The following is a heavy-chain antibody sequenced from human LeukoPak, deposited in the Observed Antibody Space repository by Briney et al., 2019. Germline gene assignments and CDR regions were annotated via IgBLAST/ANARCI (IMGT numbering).Heavy chain of an antibody. CDR2: MNPNSGNT. CDR1: GYTFTSYD. CDR3: ARDVGSGSYHRFDY. D-gene: IGHD3-10*01. J-gene: IGHJ4*02. V-gene: IGHV1-8*01. Sequence: ASVKVSCKASGYTFTSYDINWVRQATGQGLEWMGWMNPNSGNTGYAQKFQDRVTMTRDMSTSTVYMEVSSLRSEDTAVYYCARDVGSGSYHRFDYWGQGTLVTVSS.